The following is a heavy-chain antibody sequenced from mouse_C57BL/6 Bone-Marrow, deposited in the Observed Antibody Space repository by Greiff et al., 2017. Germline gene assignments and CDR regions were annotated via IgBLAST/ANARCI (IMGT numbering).Heavy chain of an antibody. Sequence: VQLQQSGPELVKPGASVKISCKASGYAFSSSWMNWVKQRPGQGLEWIGRIYPGDGDTNYNGKFKGKATLTADKSSSTAYMQLSSLTSEDSAVXFGARDYGSSGWYFDVWGTGTTVTVSS. CDR1: GYAFSSSW. D-gene: IGHD1-1*01. J-gene: IGHJ1*03. CDR3: ARDYGSSGWYFDV. CDR2: IYPGDGDT. V-gene: IGHV1-82*01.